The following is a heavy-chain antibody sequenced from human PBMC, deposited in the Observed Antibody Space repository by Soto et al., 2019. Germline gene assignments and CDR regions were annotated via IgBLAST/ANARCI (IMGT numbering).Heavy chain of an antibody. D-gene: IGHD6-6*01. CDR3: AKDQLSTLAARPRWFDP. J-gene: IGHJ5*02. Sequence: EVQLLESGGGLVQPGGSLRLSCAASGFTFSSYTINWVRQAPGKGLEWVSAISGGGTGTYYADSVKGRFTISRDNSKNTLYLQMNSLRAEDTAVYYCAKDQLSTLAARPRWFDPWGQGTLVTVSS. CDR1: GFTFSSYT. V-gene: IGHV3-23*01. CDR2: ISGGGTGT.